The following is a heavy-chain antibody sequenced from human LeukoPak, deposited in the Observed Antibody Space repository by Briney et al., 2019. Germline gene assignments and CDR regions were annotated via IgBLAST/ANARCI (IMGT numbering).Heavy chain of an antibody. V-gene: IGHV4-38-2*01. CDR1: GYSISSGYY. CDR2: IYHSGST. CDR3: ARREVVVAATQGWFDP. Sequence: SETLSLTCAVSGYSISSGYYWGRIRQPPGKGLEWIGSIYHSGSTYYNPSLKSRVTISVDTSKNQFSLKLSSVTAADTAVYYCARREVVVAATQGWFDPWGQGTLVTVSS. D-gene: IGHD2-15*01. J-gene: IGHJ5*02.